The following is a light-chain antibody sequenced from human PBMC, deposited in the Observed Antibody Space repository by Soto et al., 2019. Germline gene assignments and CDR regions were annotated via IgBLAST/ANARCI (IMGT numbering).Light chain of an antibody. Sequence: DIQMTQSPSSLSASXXDRVXITFLASQTINNYLNWYQQKPGKAPKXXIYDASSLESGVPSRFSGSGSGTEFTLTISSLQPDDFATYYCQQYNSYSRTFGQGTKVDIK. J-gene: IGKJ1*01. CDR3: QQYNSYSRT. CDR2: DAS. V-gene: IGKV1-5*01. CDR1: QTINNY.